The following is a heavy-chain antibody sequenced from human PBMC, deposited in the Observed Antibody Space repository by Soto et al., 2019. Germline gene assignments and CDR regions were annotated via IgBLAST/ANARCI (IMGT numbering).Heavy chain of an antibody. CDR2: IDWDDDK. V-gene: IGHV2-70*11. D-gene: IGHD7-27*01. CDR3: ARNANWGSVAGWFDP. J-gene: IGHJ5*02. Sequence: SGPTLVNPTQTLTLTCTFSGFSLSTSGMCVSWIRQPPGKALEWLARIDWDDDKYYSTSLKTRLTISKDTSKNQVVLTMTNMDPVDTATYYCARNANWGSVAGWFDPWGQGTLVTVSS. CDR1: GFSLSTSGMC.